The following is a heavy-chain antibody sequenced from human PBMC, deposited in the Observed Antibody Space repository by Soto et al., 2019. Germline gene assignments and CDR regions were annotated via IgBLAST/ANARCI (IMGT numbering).Heavy chain of an antibody. J-gene: IGHJ4*02. CDR1: GYTSTGFY. V-gene: IGHV1-2*04. Sequence: GASVKVSCKASGYTSTGFYMHWVRQAPGQGLEWMGWINPNSGGTNYTQKFQGWVTMTRDTSFSTAYMELSRLRSDDTAVYYGATSRAIIAVAGETEYYFDYWGQGTRVTASS. CDR2: INPNSGGT. D-gene: IGHD6-19*01. CDR3: ATSRAIIAVAGETEYYFDY.